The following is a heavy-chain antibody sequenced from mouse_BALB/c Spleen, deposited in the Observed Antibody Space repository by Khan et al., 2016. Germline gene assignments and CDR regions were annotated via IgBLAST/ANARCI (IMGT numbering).Heavy chain of an antibody. V-gene: IGHV9-3-1*01. CDR2: INTYTGEP. CDR1: GYTFTNYG. Sequence: QIQLVQSGPELKKPGETVRISCKASGYTFTNYGMNWVKQAPGKGLKWMGWINTYTGEPTYADDFKGRFAFSLETSASTAYLQINNLKNEDTATYSCAGPDYGSSRGFAYWGQGTLVTVSA. CDR3: AGPDYGSSRGFAY. J-gene: IGHJ3*01. D-gene: IGHD1-1*01.